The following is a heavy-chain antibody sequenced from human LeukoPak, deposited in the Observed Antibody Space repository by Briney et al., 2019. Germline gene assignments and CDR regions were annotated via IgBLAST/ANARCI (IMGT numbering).Heavy chain of an antibody. D-gene: IGHD5-12*01. CDR1: GGSISSYY. V-gene: IGHV4-59*01. CDR2: IYYSGST. Sequence: SETLSLTCTVSGGSISSYYWSWIRQPPGKGLEWIGYIYYSGSTNYNPSLKSRVTISVDTSKNQFSLKLSSVTAADTAVYYCARSPRGYSGYARGEWFDPWGQGTLVTVSS. J-gene: IGHJ5*02. CDR3: ARSPRGYSGYARGEWFDP.